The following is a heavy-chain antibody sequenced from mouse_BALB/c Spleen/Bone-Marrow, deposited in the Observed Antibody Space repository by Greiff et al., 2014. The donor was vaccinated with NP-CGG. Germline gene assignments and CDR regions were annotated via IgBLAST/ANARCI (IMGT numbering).Heavy chain of an antibody. CDR3: AQGYDWAMDY. Sequence: EVQLVESGAELVKPGASVKLSCTASGFNIKDTHMHWVKQRPEQGLEWIGRIDPANGNTKYDPKFQGKATITADTSSNTAYLQLNSLTSEDTAVYYCAQGYDWAMDYWGQGTSVTVSS. CDR2: IDPANGNT. V-gene: IGHV14-3*02. D-gene: IGHD2-14*01. J-gene: IGHJ4*01. CDR1: GFNIKDTH.